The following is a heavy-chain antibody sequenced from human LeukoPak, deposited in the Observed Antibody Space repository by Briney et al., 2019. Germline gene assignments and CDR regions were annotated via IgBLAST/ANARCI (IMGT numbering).Heavy chain of an antibody. V-gene: IGHV4-34*01. D-gene: IGHD3-9*01. CDR3: ARGPNYILTGYYKGGPYYYYGMDV. CDR1: GGSFSGYY. Sequence: PSETLSLTCAVYGGSFSGYYWSRIRQPPGKGLEWIGEINHSGSTNYNPSLKSRVTISVDTSKNQFSLKLSSVTAADTAVYYCARGPNYILTGYYKGGPYYYYGMDVWGKGTTVTVSS. CDR2: INHSGST. J-gene: IGHJ6*04.